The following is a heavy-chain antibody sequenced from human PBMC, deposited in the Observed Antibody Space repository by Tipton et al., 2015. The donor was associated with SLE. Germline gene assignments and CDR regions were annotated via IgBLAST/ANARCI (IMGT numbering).Heavy chain of an antibody. J-gene: IGHJ4*02. V-gene: IGHV4-31*03. CDR1: GGSISSGGYY. Sequence: TLSLTCTVSGGSISSGGYYWSWIRQHPGKGLEWIGYIYYSGSTYYNPSLKSRVTISVDTSKNQFSLKLSSVTAADTAVYYCARGGVVTLTQFDYWGQGTLVTVSS. CDR2: IYYSGST. CDR3: ARGGVVTLTQFDY. D-gene: IGHD3-10*01.